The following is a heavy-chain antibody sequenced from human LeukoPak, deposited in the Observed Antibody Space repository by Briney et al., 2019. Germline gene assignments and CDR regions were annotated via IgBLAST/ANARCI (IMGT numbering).Heavy chain of an antibody. J-gene: IGHJ4*02. V-gene: IGHV3-30-3*01. CDR1: GFTFSSYA. CDR2: ISYDGSNK. Sequence: PGGSLRLSCAASGFTFSSYAMHWVRQAPGKGLEWVAVISYDGSNKYYADPVKGRFTISRDNSKNTLYLQMNSLRAEDTAVYYCARERTATVLFDYWGQGTLVTVSS. D-gene: IGHD2-21*02. CDR3: ARERTATVLFDY.